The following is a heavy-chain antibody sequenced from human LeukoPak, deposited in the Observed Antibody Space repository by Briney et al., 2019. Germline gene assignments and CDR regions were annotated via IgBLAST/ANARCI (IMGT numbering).Heavy chain of an antibody. CDR2: IIPIFGTA. D-gene: IGHD3-16*01. CDR3: AGGGSGEYFQH. V-gene: IGHV1-69*13. CDR1: VGSFRTYP. J-gene: IGHJ1*01. Sequence: SVKVPCKASVGSFRTYPISWLRQAPGRGLEGIGRIIPIFGTANYAQTFQDRVTITGDESTGTAFMELSSLRSDDTAVYYCAGGGSGEYFQHWGQGTLVTVSS.